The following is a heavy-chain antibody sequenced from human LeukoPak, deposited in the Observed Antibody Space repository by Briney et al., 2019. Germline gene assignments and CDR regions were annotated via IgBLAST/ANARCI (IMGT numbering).Heavy chain of an antibody. CDR2: IYISGST. V-gene: IGHV4-61*02. J-gene: IGHJ5*02. CDR3: ARAGDYGDYVGWFDP. Sequence: SETLSLTCTVSGGSISSSSYYWSWIRQPAGKGLEWIGRIYISGSTNYNPSLKSRVTMSVDTSKNQFSLKLSSVTAADTAVYYCARAGDYGDYVGWFDPWGQGTLVTVSS. D-gene: IGHD4-17*01. CDR1: GGSISSSSYY.